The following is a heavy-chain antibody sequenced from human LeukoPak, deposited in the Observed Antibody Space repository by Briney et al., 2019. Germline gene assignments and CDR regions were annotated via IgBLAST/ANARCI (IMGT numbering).Heavy chain of an antibody. CDR3: ARSWRRDSSGSLRRGDAFDI. J-gene: IGHJ3*02. D-gene: IGHD3-22*01. CDR1: GGSISSSSDY. Sequence: PSETLSLTCTVSGGSISSSSDYGGWIRQPPGKGLDWIGRIYYSGSTYYNRSLQSRVTISVDTYNNQFSLKLTSVTAADTDVYYCARSWRRDSSGSLRRGDAFDIWGQGTMVTVSS. CDR2: IYYSGST. V-gene: IGHV4-39*07.